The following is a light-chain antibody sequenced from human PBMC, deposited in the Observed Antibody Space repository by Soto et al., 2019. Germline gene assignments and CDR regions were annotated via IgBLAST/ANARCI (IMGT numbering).Light chain of an antibody. CDR2: DTS. V-gene: IGLV7-46*01. Sequence: QAVVTQEPSLTVSPGGTATLTCGSSTGAVTSGHYPYWFQQKPGQAPRTLIYDTSNKHSWTPARFSGSLLGGKAALTLSGAQPEDEAEYYCLLSYSVDFYVFGTGTKVTVL. J-gene: IGLJ1*01. CDR1: TGAVTSGHY. CDR3: LLSYSVDFYV.